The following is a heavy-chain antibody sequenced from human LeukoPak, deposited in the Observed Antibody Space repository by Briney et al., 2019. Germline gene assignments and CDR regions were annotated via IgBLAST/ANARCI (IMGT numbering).Heavy chain of an antibody. CDR1: GASITSGNYY. J-gene: IGHJ5*02. Sequence: SETLDLTCYVSGASITSGNYYWTWIRQPAGKGLEWIGRIYTSGSTNYNPFLKSRLTISIDTSKNQFSLKLSSVTAADTAVYYCARGHRSVANIWLELWSQGALVTVSS. D-gene: IGHD3-3*01. CDR2: IYTSGST. CDR3: ARGHRSVANIWLEL. V-gene: IGHV4-61*02.